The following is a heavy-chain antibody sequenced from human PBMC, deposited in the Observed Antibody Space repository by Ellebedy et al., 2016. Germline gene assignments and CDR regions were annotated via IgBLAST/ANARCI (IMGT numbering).Heavy chain of an antibody. D-gene: IGHD3-10*01. V-gene: IGHV1-8*01. CDR1: GYTFTSYD. J-gene: IGHJ6*02. CDR3: ARVPIQTTMVPDRRMDV. Sequence: ASVKVSCKASGYTFTSYDTNWVRQATGQGLEWMGWMNPNSGNTGYAQKFQGRVTMTRNTSISTAYMELSSLRSEDTAVYYCARVPIQTTMVPDRRMDVWGQGTTVTVSS. CDR2: MNPNSGNT.